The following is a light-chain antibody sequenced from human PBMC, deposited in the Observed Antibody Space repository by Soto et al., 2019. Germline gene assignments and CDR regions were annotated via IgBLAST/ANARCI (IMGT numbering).Light chain of an antibody. V-gene: IGKV1-5*01. CDR1: QSISFW. CDR2: AAS. CDR3: LHYYTYPLT. Sequence: DIQMTQSPATLSASVGDRVTITCRASQSISFWLAWYQQKPGKAPKVLINAASTLQTGVPSRFSGTGSGTEFTLSIASLQPDDFATYYCLHYYTYPLTFGQGTKVDI. J-gene: IGKJ1*01.